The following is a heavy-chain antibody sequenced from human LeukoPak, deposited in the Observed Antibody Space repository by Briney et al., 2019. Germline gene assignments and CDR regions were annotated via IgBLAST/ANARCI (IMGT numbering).Heavy chain of an antibody. V-gene: IGHV3-33*01. J-gene: IGHJ3*02. Sequence: PGRSLRLSCAASGFTFSSYGMHWVHQAPGKGLEWVAVIWYDGSNKYYADSVKGRFTISRDNSKNTLYLQMNSPRAEDTAVYYCARDHRIVGYCSGGSCYSGAFDIWGQGTMVTVSS. CDR1: GFTFSSYG. CDR3: ARDHRIVGYCSGGSCYSGAFDI. D-gene: IGHD2-15*01. CDR2: IWYDGSNK.